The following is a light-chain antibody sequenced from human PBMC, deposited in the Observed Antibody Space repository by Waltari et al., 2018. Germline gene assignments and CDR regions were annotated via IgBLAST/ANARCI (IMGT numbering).Light chain of an antibody. CDR3: SSYTNTNSLAL. CDR1: RSDIGGYNY. V-gene: IGLV2-14*03. Sequence: QSALTQPASVSGSPGQSITISCTGTRSDIGGYNYVSWYQQHAGKAPRLILYDVSQRPSGVYSRFSGSKSGNTASLTISGLQADDEADYYCSSYTNTNSLALFGAGTKVTVL. J-gene: IGLJ1*01. CDR2: DVS.